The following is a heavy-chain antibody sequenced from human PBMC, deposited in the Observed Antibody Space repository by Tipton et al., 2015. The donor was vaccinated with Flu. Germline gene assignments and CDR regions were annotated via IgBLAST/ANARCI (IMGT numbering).Heavy chain of an antibody. CDR2: INSDGTSA. V-gene: IGHV3-74*01. CDR3: MSRSIAVATPSEAFDF. CDR1: GFTFSGYW. D-gene: IGHD2-21*02. J-gene: IGHJ3*01. Sequence: SLRLSCAASGFTFSGYWMQWVRQGPGNGLVWVSRINSDGTSASYGDSVKGRFTISRDNAKNMVYLQMNSLRVEDTAVYYCMSRSIAVATPSEAFDFWGHGTMVTVSS.